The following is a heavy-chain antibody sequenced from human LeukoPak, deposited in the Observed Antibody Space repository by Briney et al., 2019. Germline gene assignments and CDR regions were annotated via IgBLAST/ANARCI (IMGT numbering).Heavy chain of an antibody. Sequence: GGSLRLSCAASGFTFSGSAMHWVRQASGKGLEWVGRIRSKANSYATAYAASVKGRFTISRDDSKNTAYLQMNSLKTEDTAVYYCTSGYSSSSWPTDLDYWGQGTLVTVSS. V-gene: IGHV3-73*01. CDR3: TSGYSSSSWPTDLDY. CDR2: IRSKANSYAT. CDR1: GFTFSGSA. J-gene: IGHJ4*02. D-gene: IGHD6-13*01.